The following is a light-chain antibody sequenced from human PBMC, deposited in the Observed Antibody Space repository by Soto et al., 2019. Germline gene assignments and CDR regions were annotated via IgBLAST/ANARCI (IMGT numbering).Light chain of an antibody. CDR1: QSVSSNS. Sequence: DIVLTQSPGTLSLSPGEIVTLSCRASQSVSSNSLAWYQQKPGQTPRLLIHGASSRATGIPDRFSGSGSGTDFTLTISRLEADDFAVYYCRHYGTSPWTFRQGTQVAVK. J-gene: IGKJ1*01. CDR3: RHYGTSPWT. V-gene: IGKV3-20*01. CDR2: GAS.